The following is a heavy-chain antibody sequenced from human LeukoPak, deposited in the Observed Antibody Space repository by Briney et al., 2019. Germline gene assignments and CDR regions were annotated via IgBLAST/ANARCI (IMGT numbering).Heavy chain of an antibody. D-gene: IGHD3-9*01. CDR3: AKVYFDILTGYYRGPNFDY. CDR1: GFTFSSYG. J-gene: IGHJ4*02. V-gene: IGHV3-30*18. CDR2: ISYDGSIK. Sequence: GRSLRLSCAASGFTFSSYGMHWVRQAPGKGLEWVAVISYDGSIKYYADSVKGRFTISRDNSKNTLYLQMDTLRAEDSAVYYCAKVYFDILTGYYRGPNFDYWGQGTLVTVSS.